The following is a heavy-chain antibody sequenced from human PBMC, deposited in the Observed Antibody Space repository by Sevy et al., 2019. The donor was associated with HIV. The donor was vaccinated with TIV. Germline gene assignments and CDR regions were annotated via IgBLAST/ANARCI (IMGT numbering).Heavy chain of an antibody. D-gene: IGHD3-22*01. V-gene: IGHV1-24*01. Sequence: ASVKVSCKVSGYTLTQLSMHWVRQAPGKGLEWMGGFEPEDGETLHSQNFQGRVTLTEDTSTDTAYMELSSLRSEDTAVYYCASSRDYYDNSGPNFDYWGQGTLDTVSS. CDR1: GYTLTQLS. CDR2: FEPEDGET. J-gene: IGHJ4*02. CDR3: ASSRDYYDNSGPNFDY.